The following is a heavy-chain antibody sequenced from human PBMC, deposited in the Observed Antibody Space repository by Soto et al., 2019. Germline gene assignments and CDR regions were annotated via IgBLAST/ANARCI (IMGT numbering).Heavy chain of an antibody. CDR2: IYHTGST. CDR1: GGSISSGGYS. D-gene: IGHD4-17*01. V-gene: IGHV4-30-2*01. CDR3: ARGDYGAYYFDY. Sequence: SETLSLTCAVSGGSISSGGYSWSWIRQPPGKGLEWIGYIYHTGSTYYNSSLKSRVTISVDRSKNQFSLKLSSVTAADTAVYYCARGDYGAYYFDYWGQGTLVTVSS. J-gene: IGHJ4*02.